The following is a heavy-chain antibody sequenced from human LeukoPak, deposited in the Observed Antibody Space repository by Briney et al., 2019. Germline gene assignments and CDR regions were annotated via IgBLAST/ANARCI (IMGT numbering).Heavy chain of an antibody. CDR3: ARDLVTVTKGFDI. CDR1: GDSFSSHY. D-gene: IGHD4-17*01. J-gene: IGHJ3*02. CDR2: ISYIGST. V-gene: IGHV4-59*11. Sequence: SETLSLTCAVSGDSFSSHYWTWIRQPPGKGLEWIGYISYIGSTNYNPSLKSRVTISIDTSKNQFSLKLSSVTAADTAVYYCARDLVTVTKGFDIWGQGTMVSVSS.